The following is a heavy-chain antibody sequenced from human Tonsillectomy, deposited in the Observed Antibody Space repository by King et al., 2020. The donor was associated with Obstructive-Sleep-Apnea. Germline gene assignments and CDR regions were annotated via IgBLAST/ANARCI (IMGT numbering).Heavy chain of an antibody. D-gene: IGHD1-26*01. Sequence: VQLVESGGGLVQPGGSLRLSCAASGFTFSSYWMHWVRQAPGKGLVWVSRINSYGSSTSYAESVKGRFPISRGNAKNTLYLQMNSLRAEDTAVYYCARDPRENWYFDLWGRGTLVTVSS. J-gene: IGHJ2*01. CDR3: ARDPRENWYFDL. V-gene: IGHV3-74*01. CDR1: GFTFSSYW. CDR2: INSYGSST.